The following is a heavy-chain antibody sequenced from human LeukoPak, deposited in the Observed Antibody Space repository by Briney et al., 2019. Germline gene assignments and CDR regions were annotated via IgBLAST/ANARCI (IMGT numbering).Heavy chain of an antibody. V-gene: IGHV1-18*01. CDR3: ARSRVGSSWYNWFDP. D-gene: IGHD6-13*01. Sequence: ASVKVSCKASGYSFTSYGVSWVRQTPGQGLEWMGWIRTYNGNTNYAQKLQGRVTMTTDTSTSTAYMELRSLRSDDTAVYYCARSRVGSSWYNWFDPWGQGTLVTVSS. CDR2: IRTYNGNT. J-gene: IGHJ5*02. CDR1: GYSFTSYG.